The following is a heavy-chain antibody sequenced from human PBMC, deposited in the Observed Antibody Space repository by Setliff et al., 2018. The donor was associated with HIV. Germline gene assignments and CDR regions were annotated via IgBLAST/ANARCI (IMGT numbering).Heavy chain of an antibody. Sequence: GESLRLSCAASEFTFSSYGMHWVRQAPGKGLEWVGFIRNDGSTTDYADSVKGRFTISRDNSKNTLYLQLNSLRSEDTAVYYCAKDIPGPAINSGRIKNWFDPWGEGTLVTVSS. J-gene: IGHJ5*02. CDR3: AKDIPGPAINSGRIKNWFDP. CDR2: IRNDGSTT. CDR1: EFTFSSYG. D-gene: IGHD6-19*01. V-gene: IGHV3-30*02.